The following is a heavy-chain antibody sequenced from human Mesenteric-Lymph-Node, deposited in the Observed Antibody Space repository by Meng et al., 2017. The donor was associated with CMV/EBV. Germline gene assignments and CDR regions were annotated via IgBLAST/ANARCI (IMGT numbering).Heavy chain of an antibody. CDR1: GGSFSGYY. Sequence: QVRFRQWGAGLLNPSETLSVTCAVDGGSFSGYYWNWIRQSPEKGLEWIGEINHSGSTTYNPSFTSRIIISVDTSTNQISLNMSSVTAADTAVYYCARGSSYDILTGYFDYWGQGALVTVSS. V-gene: IGHV4-34*01. J-gene: IGHJ4*02. CDR2: INHSGST. D-gene: IGHD3-9*01. CDR3: ARGSSYDILTGYFDY.